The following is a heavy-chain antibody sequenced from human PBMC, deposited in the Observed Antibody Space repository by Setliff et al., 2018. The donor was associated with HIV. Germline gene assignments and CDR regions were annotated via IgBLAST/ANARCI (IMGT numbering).Heavy chain of an antibody. CDR3: ARVSSFNKIIREAFDI. D-gene: IGHD3-10*01. CDR1: GYTLSELS. CDR2: FDPEDGET. J-gene: IGHJ3*02. V-gene: IGHV1-24*01. Sequence: ASVKVSCKVSGYTLSELSMHWVRQAPGEGLEWMGGFDPEDGETIYAEKFQGRVTMSRDTSLTTVYMELTSLRSDDTAVYYCARVSSFNKIIREAFDIWGQGTLVTVSS.